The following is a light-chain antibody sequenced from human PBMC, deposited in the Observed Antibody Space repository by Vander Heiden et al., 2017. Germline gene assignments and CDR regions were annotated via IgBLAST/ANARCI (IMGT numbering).Light chain of an antibody. CDR2: GAS. CDR3: HQSYGTPQT. Sequence: DFQMPQSPSSLSASVGARVTITCRASQSIRSYLNWYQHKPGAAHKLLMSGASSLQSEVPSRFSGSGSGAHFTLTISNLQPEDFATYYCHQSYGTPQTFGRGTKVDIK. J-gene: IGKJ1*01. CDR1: QSIRSY. V-gene: IGKV1-39*01.